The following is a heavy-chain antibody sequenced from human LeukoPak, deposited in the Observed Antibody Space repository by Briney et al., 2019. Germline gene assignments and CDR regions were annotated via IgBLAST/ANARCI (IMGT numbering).Heavy chain of an antibody. D-gene: IGHD3-10*01. CDR2: INPNSGGT. CDR3: ARDRGYYYGSGSYGSLGYFDL. CDR1: GYTFTGYY. V-gene: IGHV1-2*04. J-gene: IGHJ2*01. Sequence: ASVKVSCKASGYTFTGYYMHWVRQAPGQGLEWMGWINPNSGGTNYAQKFQGWVTMTRDTSISTAYMELSRLRSDDTGVYYCARDRGYYYGSGSYGSLGYFDLWGRGNLVTVSS.